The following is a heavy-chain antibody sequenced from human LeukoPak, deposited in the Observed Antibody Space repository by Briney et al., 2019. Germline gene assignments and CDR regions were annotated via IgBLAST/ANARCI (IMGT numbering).Heavy chain of an antibody. Sequence: ASVKVSCKASGYTFTSYYMHWVRQATGQGLEWMGWMNPNSGNTGYAQKFQGRVTMTRNTSISTAYMELSSLRSEDTAVYYCARADRSTDFDPWGQGTLVTVSS. CDR1: GYTFTSYY. D-gene: IGHD3-16*02. J-gene: IGHJ5*02. CDR2: MNPNSGNT. CDR3: ARADRSTDFDP. V-gene: IGHV1-8*02.